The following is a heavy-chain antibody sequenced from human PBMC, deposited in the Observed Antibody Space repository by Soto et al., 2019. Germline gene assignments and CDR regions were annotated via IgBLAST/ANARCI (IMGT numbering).Heavy chain of an antibody. V-gene: IGHV4-59*01. Sequence: ASETLSLTCTVSGGSISSYYWSWIRQPPGKGLERIGYIYYSGSTNYNPSLKSRVTISVDTSKNQFSLKLSSVTAADTAVYYCAREAPDGGNSLGAFDIWGQGTMVTVSS. CDR3: AREAPDGGNSLGAFDI. D-gene: IGHD2-21*01. CDR2: IYYSGST. CDR1: GGSISSYY. J-gene: IGHJ3*02.